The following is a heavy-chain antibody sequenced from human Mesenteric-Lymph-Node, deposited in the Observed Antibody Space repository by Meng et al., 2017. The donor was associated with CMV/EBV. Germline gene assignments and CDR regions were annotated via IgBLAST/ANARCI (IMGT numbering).Heavy chain of an antibody. CDR2: ISYDGSNK. J-gene: IGHJ4*02. D-gene: IGHD1-26*01. Sequence: SCKASGGTFSSYAMHWVRQAPGKGLEWVAVISYDGSNKYYADSVKGRFTISRDNSKNTLYLQMNSLRAEDTAVYYCARSLSSGTKTSGYYFDYWGQGTLVTVSS. V-gene: IGHV3-30-3*01. CDR3: ARSLSSGTKTSGYYFDY. CDR1: GGTFSSYA.